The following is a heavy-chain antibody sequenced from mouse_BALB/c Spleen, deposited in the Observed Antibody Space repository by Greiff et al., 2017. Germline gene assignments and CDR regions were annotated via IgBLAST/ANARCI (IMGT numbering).Heavy chain of an antibody. D-gene: IGHD2-3*01. CDR2: IYPGNSDT. Sequence: EVKLQESGTVLARPGASVKMSCKASGYTFTSYWMHWVKQRPGQGLEWIGAIYPGNSDTSYNQKFKGKAKLTAVTSTSTAYMELSSLTNEDSAVYYCTRRGDGYYVFPDYWGQGTTLTVSS. CDR3: TRRGDGYYVFPDY. J-gene: IGHJ2*01. CDR1: GYTFTSYW. V-gene: IGHV1-5*01.